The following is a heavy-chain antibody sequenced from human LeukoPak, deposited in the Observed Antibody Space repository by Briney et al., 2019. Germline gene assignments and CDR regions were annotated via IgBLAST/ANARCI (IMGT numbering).Heavy chain of an antibody. CDR3: AKYSSGWLMDS. D-gene: IGHD6-19*01. J-gene: IGHJ4*02. CDR1: SGSTSTYY. V-gene: IGHV4-59*01. Sequence: SETLSLTCTVSSGSTSTYYWTWIRQPPGKGLEWIGYIYYSGRTNYNPSLKSRVTVSIDTSKNQFSLKLSSVTAADTAVYYCAKYSSGWLMDSWGQGTLVTVSS. CDR2: IYYSGRT.